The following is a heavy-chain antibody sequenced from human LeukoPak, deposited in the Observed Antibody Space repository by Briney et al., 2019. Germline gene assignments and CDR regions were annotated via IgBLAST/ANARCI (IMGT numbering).Heavy chain of an antibody. CDR3: ARRFGSRDI. CDR2: INHSGST. Sequence: SETLSLTCAVYGGSFSGYYWSWIRQPPGKGLEWIGEINHSGSTNYNPSLKSRVTISVDTSKNQFSLKLSSVTAADTAVYYCARRFGSRDIWGQGTMVTVSS. D-gene: IGHD3-16*01. V-gene: IGHV4-34*01. J-gene: IGHJ3*02. CDR1: GGSFSGYY.